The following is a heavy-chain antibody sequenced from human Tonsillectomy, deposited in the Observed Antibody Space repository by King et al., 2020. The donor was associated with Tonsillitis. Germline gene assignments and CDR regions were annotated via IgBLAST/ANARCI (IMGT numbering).Heavy chain of an antibody. Sequence: VQLVQSGAEVKKPGASVKVSCKASGYTFTSYGINWVRQAPGQGLEWMGWVSTYNGDTNSAQNLQGRVTMTIDTSTSTAYMELRSLRSDDTAVYYCARGASTSSLYSFDYWGQGSLVTVSS. CDR1: GYTFTSYG. V-gene: IGHV1-18*04. CDR3: ARGASTSSLYSFDY. CDR2: VSTYNGDT. J-gene: IGHJ4*02. D-gene: IGHD2-2*01.